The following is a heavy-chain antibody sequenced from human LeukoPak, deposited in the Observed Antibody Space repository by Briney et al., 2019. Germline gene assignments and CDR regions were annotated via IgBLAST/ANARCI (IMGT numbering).Heavy chain of an antibody. CDR3: ARGASPRAYYDFWSSYYRKTYNWFDP. V-gene: IGHV1-8*01. Sequence: RASVRVSCKASGYTFTSYGINWVGQATRQGIEGMGWMNPNSGKTGYAQKSQGRATMTRNTSKSTAYMEVSSLRSEDTAVYYCARGASPRAYYDFWSSYYRKTYNWFDPWGQGTLVTVSS. D-gene: IGHD3-3*01. CDR1: GYTFTSYG. J-gene: IGHJ5*02. CDR2: MNPNSGKT.